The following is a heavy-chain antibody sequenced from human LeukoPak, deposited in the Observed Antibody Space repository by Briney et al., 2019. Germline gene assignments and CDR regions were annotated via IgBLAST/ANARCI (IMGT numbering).Heavy chain of an antibody. Sequence: TGGSLRLSCAASGFTFSRHSINWVRQAPGKGLEWVSSISSSSSYIYYADSVKGRFTISRDNAKNSLYLQMNSLRAEDTAVYYCARDSGNYLDAFDIWGQGTMVTVSS. CDR1: GFTFSRHS. D-gene: IGHD1-7*01. J-gene: IGHJ3*02. V-gene: IGHV3-21*01. CDR3: ARDSGNYLDAFDI. CDR2: ISSSSSYI.